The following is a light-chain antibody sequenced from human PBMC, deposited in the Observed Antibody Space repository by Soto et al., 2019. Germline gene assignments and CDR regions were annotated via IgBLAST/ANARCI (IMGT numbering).Light chain of an antibody. J-gene: IGKJ1*01. CDR2: KAS. CDR3: QQYNDNWT. CDR1: QSISSW. V-gene: IGKV1-5*03. Sequence: DLPMTQSPSTLSASVGDRVTITCRASQSISSWLAWYQQKPGKAPKLLIYKASTLQSGVPSRFSGSGPGTEFTLAISSLQPDDFATYYCQQYNDNWTFGQGTKVEIK.